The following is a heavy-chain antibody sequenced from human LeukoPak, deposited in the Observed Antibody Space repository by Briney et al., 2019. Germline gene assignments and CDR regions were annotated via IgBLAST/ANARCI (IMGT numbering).Heavy chain of an antibody. V-gene: IGHV1-46*01. CDR1: GYTFTSNY. J-gene: IGHJ4*02. CDR3: ARDQEGFDY. CDR2: IYPRDGST. Sequence: ASVKVSFKASGYTFTSNYIHWVRQAPGQGLEWMGMIYPRDGSTSYAQKFQGRVTVTRDTSTSTVHMELSGLRSEDTAVYYCARDQEGFDYWGQGTLVTVSS.